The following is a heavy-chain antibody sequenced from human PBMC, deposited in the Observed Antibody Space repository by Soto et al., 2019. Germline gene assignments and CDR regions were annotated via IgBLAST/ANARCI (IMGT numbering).Heavy chain of an antibody. CDR3: ARVSSSGWYPFDY. CDR2: IYYSGGT. D-gene: IGHD6-19*01. J-gene: IGHJ4*02. V-gene: IGHV4-59*01. CDR1: GGSISSYY. Sequence: QVQLQESGPGLVRPSETLSLTCTVSGGSISSYYWSWIRQPPGKGLEWIGYIYYSGGTNYNPSLKSRVAISVDTSKTQFSLRLSSVTAADTAVYYCARVSSSGWYPFDYWGQGTLVTVSS.